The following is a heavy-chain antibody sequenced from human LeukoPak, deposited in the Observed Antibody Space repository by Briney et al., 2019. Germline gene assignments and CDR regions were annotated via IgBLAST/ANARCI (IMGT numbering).Heavy chain of an antibody. CDR3: ARGSIVVVPEGHWFDP. Sequence: SQTLSLTCTVSGGSISSGGYYWSWIRQHPGTGLEWIGYIYYSGSTYYNPSLKSRVTISVDTSKNQFSLKLSSVTAADTAVYYCARGSIVVVPEGHWFDPWGQGTLVTVSS. D-gene: IGHD2-21*01. CDR2: IYYSGST. J-gene: IGHJ5*02. CDR1: GGSISSGGYY. V-gene: IGHV4-31*03.